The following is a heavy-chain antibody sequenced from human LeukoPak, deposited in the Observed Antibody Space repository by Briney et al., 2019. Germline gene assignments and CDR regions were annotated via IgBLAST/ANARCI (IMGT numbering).Heavy chain of an antibody. D-gene: IGHD6-13*01. Sequence: PGRSLRLSCAASGFTFSSYAMHWVRQAPGKGLEWVAVISYDGSNKYYADSVKGRFTISRDNSKNTLYLQMNSLRAEDTAVYYCARELNRILIAALNYYYAMDVWGQGTTVTVSS. CDR3: ARELNRILIAALNYYYAMDV. CDR2: ISYDGSNK. J-gene: IGHJ6*02. V-gene: IGHV3-30*04. CDR1: GFTFSSYA.